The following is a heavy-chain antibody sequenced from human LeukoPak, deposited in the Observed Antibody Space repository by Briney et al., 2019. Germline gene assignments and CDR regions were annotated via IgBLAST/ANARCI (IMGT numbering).Heavy chain of an antibody. V-gene: IGHV4-38-2*02. Sequence: SGSLSVTSTVSGYSIINVYCWGWTPRPPGKGLEWMGNIYHRAISDYTPSLKRRVTISVDAYKNKFYLKLSSVTAADTAVYYCERGVGSFDWLPLFDYWGQGTLVTVSS. D-gene: IGHD3-9*01. J-gene: IGHJ4*02. CDR2: IYHRAIS. CDR3: ERGVGSFDWLPLFDY. CDR1: GYSIINVYC.